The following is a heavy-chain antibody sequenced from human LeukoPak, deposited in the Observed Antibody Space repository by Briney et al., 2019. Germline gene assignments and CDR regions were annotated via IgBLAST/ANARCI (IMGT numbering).Heavy chain of an antibody. V-gene: IGHV3-23*01. D-gene: IGHD3-3*01. J-gene: IGHJ4*02. CDR2: ISGSGGST. Sequence: GGSLRLSCAASGFTFSSYAMSWVRQAPGKGLEWVSAISGSGGSTYYADSVKGRFTISRDNSKNTLYLQMNSLRAEDTAVYYCAKAEEPAYYDFWSGLGGWGQGTLVTVSS. CDR3: AKAEEPAYYDFWSGLGG. CDR1: GFTFSSYA.